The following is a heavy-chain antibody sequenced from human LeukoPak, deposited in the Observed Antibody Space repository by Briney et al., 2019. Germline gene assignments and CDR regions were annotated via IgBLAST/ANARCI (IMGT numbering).Heavy chain of an antibody. V-gene: IGHV1-8*01. Sequence: ASVKVSCKASGYTFTTYDINWVRQSTGQGLEWMAWMNPNSGNTGYAQKFQGRVTMTRNTSISTAYMELSSLRSEDTAVYYCARVAGNCGGDCYRLVYWGQGTLVTVAS. CDR2: MNPNSGNT. J-gene: IGHJ4*02. CDR1: GYTFTTYD. CDR3: ARVAGNCGGDCYRLVY. D-gene: IGHD2-21*01.